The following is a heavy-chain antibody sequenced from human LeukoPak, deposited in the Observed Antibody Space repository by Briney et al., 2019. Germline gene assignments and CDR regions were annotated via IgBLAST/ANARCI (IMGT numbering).Heavy chain of an antibody. Sequence: GGSLRLSCATSGFPFSDFSMSWVRQAPGKGLEWISTTNSGGTSTYYAESVKGRFTISRDNSKNTLYLQMSSLRVEDTAVYYCVEDVVVIVAAKPGIWGQGTLVTVSS. CDR3: VEDVVVIVAAKPGI. CDR2: TNSGGTST. D-gene: IGHD2-15*01. V-gene: IGHV3-23*01. J-gene: IGHJ4*02. CDR1: GFPFSDFS.